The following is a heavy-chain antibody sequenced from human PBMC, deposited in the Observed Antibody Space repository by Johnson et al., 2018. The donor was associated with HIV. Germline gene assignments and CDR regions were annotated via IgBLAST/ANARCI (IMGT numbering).Heavy chain of an antibody. Sequence: QVLLVESGGCVVQPGRSLRLSCAASGFSFSSYAMHWVRQSPGKGLEWVAVISFDGGDKYYADSVKGRFTISRDNSKSTFFLQMNSLTPEDTGVYYCAKERRAPRAFDIWGQGTMVTVSS. CDR2: ISFDGGDK. V-gene: IGHV3-30*18. CDR3: AKERRAPRAFDI. CDR1: GFSFSSYA. J-gene: IGHJ3*02.